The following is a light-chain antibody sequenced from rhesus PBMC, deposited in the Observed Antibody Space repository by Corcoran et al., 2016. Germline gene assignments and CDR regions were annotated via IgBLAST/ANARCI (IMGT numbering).Light chain of an antibody. V-gene: IGKV1-22*01. CDR3: LQYSSSPLT. J-gene: IGKJ4*01. CDR2: KAY. Sequence: DIQMTQSPSSLPASVGDTDTINCRASQSISSCLDWYKQQPGKAPKHLIYKAYSLQSGVPSRVSGSVSGTEFTLTISSLQPEDLATYYCLQYSSSPLTFGGGTKVEIK. CDR1: QSISSC.